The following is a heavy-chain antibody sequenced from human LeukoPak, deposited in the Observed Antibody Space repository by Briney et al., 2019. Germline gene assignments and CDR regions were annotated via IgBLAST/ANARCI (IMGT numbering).Heavy chain of an antibody. Sequence: SVKVSCKASGGTFSSYAISWVRQAPGQGLEWMGGIIPIFGTANYAQKFQGRVTITADESTSTAYMELSSLRSGDTAVYYCARGRKTSITIFGVVIAYYFDYWGQGTLVTVSS. J-gene: IGHJ4*02. CDR1: GGTFSSYA. V-gene: IGHV1-69*13. CDR2: IIPIFGTA. CDR3: ARGRKTSITIFGVVIAYYFDY. D-gene: IGHD3-3*01.